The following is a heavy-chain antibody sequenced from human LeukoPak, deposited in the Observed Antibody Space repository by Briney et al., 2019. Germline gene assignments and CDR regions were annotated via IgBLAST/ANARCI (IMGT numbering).Heavy chain of an antibody. CDR1: GGSFSGYY. CDR3: ARVGRGYCTNGVCYGSWFDP. Sequence: SETLSLTCAVYGGSFSGYYWSWIRQPPGKGLEWIGEINHSGSTNYNPSLKSRVTISVDTSKNQFSLKLSSVTAADTAVYYCARVGRGYCTNGVCYGSWFDPWGQGTLVTVSS. CDR2: INHSGST. V-gene: IGHV4-34*01. J-gene: IGHJ5*02. D-gene: IGHD2-8*01.